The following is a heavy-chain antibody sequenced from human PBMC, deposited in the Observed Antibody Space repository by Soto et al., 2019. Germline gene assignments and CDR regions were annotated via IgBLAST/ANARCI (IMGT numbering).Heavy chain of an antibody. V-gene: IGHV4-38-2*01. CDR1: GYSISRGYY. Sequence: PSETLSLTCAASGYSISRGYYWGWIRQPPGKGLEWIGSIYHSGSTYYNPSLKSRVTISVDTSKNQFSLKLSSATAADTAVYYWARDKVVRGFDYYYGMDVWGQGTTVTISS. J-gene: IGHJ6*02. D-gene: IGHD3-10*01. CDR2: IYHSGST. CDR3: ARDKVVRGFDYYYGMDV.